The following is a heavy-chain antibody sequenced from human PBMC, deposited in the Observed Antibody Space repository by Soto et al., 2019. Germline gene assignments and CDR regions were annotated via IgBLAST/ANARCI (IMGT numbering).Heavy chain of an antibody. CDR2: ITGTSAFT. D-gene: IGHD3-16*01. CDR3: ARDNLAFQGAFVL. V-gene: IGHV3-21*01. CDR1: GFVFSDFQ. Sequence: GGSLRRSCAASGFVFSDFQFNWVRQAPGGDLEWLSSITGTSAFTEYSESIEGRCSISTDNPNKLLFIHMDNLRPDGTGVYYRARDNLAFQGAFVLWGQGTLVTVSS. J-gene: IGHJ4*02.